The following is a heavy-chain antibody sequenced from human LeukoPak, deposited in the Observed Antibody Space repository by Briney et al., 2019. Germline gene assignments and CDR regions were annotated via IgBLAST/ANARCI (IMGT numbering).Heavy chain of an antibody. Sequence: ASVKVSCTASGYAFTSYYMHWVRQAPGQGLEWMGIINPSGGSTSYAQKFQGRVTMTRDTSTSTVYMELSSLRSEDTAVYYCARDVSGYDQGHYYGMDVWGQGTTVTVSS. J-gene: IGHJ6*02. CDR2: INPSGGST. V-gene: IGHV1-46*01. CDR3: ARDVSGYDQGHYYGMDV. CDR1: GYAFTSYY. D-gene: IGHD5-12*01.